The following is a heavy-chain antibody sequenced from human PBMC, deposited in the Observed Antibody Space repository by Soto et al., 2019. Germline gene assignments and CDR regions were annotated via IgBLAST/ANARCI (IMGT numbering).Heavy chain of an antibody. Sequence: ASVKVSCKASGYTFTGYYMHWVRQAPGQGLEWMGWINPNSGGTNYAQKFQGRVTMTRDTSISTAYMELSRLRSDDTAVYYCARLDIVATSGDYWGQGTLVTVSS. V-gene: IGHV1-2*02. CDR1: GYTFTGYY. CDR3: ARLDIVATSGDY. D-gene: IGHD5-12*01. CDR2: INPNSGGT. J-gene: IGHJ4*02.